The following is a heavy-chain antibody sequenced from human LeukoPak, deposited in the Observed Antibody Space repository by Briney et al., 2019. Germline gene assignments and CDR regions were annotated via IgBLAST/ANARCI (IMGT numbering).Heavy chain of an antibody. D-gene: IGHD4-17*01. CDR3: ARGLGSATTGVDY. J-gene: IGHJ4*02. Sequence: SETLSLTCSVSGGSVSSGTYYWDWVRQPPGQGLEWIGTIYYSGSTYYNPSLRSRVTISVDTSKNQFSLKLSSVTAADTAVYYCARGLGSATTGVDYWGQGTLVTVSS. CDR2: IYYSGST. V-gene: IGHV4-39*01. CDR1: GGSVSSGTYY.